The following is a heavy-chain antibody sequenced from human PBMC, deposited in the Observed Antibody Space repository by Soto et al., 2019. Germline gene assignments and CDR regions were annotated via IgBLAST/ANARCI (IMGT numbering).Heavy chain of an antibody. CDR1: GFTFGSYA. J-gene: IGHJ4*02. Sequence: GGSLRLSCGGSGFTFGSYAMSWVRQAPGKGLEWVSGVTGSGESAYYADSVRGRFSISRDNSKQTLYLQMESLRAEDTAVYFCAKDQWFYDNVWGSLRYPYYFDLWGQGTLVTVSS. CDR3: AKDQWFYDNVWGSLRYPYYFDL. V-gene: IGHV3-23*01. CDR2: VTGSGESA. D-gene: IGHD3-16*01.